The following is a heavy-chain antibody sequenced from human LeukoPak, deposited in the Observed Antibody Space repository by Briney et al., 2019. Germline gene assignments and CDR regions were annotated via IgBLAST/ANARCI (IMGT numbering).Heavy chain of an antibody. CDR3: ATGPGSVFDY. D-gene: IGHD6-25*01. CDR2: IIAIFGTA. V-gene: IGHV1-69*05. CDR1: GGTFSSYA. Sequence: SVKVSCKASGGTFSSYAISWVRQAPGQGLEWMGGIIAIFGTANYAQKFQGRVTITTDESTSTAYMGLSSLRSEDTAVYYCATGPGSVFDYWGQGTLVTVSS. J-gene: IGHJ4*02.